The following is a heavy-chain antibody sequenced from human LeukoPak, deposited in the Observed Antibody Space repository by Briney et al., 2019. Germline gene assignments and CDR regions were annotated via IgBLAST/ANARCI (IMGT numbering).Heavy chain of an antibody. J-gene: IGHJ4*02. Sequence: SEILSLTCTVSGXSISSYYWSWIRQPPGKGLEWIAYIYYSGDTKYNPSLKSRVTISGDTSKNQFSLKLKSVTAADTAVYYCARLDPAMLFFDYWGQGTLVTVSS. D-gene: IGHD5-18*01. CDR3: ARLDPAMLFFDY. V-gene: IGHV4-59*12. CDR2: IYYSGDT. CDR1: GXSISSYY.